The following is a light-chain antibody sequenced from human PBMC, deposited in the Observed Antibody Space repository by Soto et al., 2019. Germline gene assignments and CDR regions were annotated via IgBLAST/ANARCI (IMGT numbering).Light chain of an antibody. Sequence: EIVFTQSPGTLALSPGARASLSCRASHTVNNNYLAWYQHIPGQAPRLLISGASGRATGTPDRFSGSASGTDFTLTISRLEPEDFAVYYCQQDGSSPLTFGGGTKVDIK. V-gene: IGKV3-20*01. CDR1: HTVNNNY. CDR3: QQDGSSPLT. J-gene: IGKJ4*01. CDR2: GAS.